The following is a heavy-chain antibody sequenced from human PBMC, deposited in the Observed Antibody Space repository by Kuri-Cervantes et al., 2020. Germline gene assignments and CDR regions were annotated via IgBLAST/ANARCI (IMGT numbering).Heavy chain of an antibody. D-gene: IGHD5-12*01. CDR1: GFTFSSYA. Sequence: GGSLRLSCAASGFTFSSYAMSWARQAPGKGLEWVSAISGSGGSTYYADSVKGRFTISRDNSKNTLYLQMNSLRAEDTAVYYCAKDLEGYDWGGMDVWGQGTTVTVSS. CDR3: AKDLEGYDWGGMDV. V-gene: IGHV3-23*01. CDR2: ISGSGGST. J-gene: IGHJ6*02.